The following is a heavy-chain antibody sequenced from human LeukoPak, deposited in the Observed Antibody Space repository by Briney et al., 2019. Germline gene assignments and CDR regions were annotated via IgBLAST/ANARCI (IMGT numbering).Heavy chain of an antibody. D-gene: IGHD1-26*01. V-gene: IGHV5-51*01. Sequence: GESLKISCKGSGYSFTSYWIAWVSQMPGKGLEWMGIIYPSDSDARYSPSFQGQVTMSADKSISTAYLEWSSLKASDTAIYYCARQVHSGSYSNYWGQGTLVTVSS. CDR3: ARQVHSGSYSNY. CDR2: IYPSDSDA. J-gene: IGHJ4*02. CDR1: GYSFTSYW.